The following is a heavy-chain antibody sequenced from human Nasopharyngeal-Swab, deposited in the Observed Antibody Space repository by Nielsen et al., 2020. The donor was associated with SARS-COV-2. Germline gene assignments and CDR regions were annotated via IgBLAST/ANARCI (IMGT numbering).Heavy chain of an antibody. CDR1: GFTFSNYA. J-gene: IGHJ4*02. V-gene: IGHV3-30*04. D-gene: IGHD3-22*01. Sequence: GESLKISCAAPGFTFSNYAMHWVRQAPGKGLEWVALISYDGSNENYADSVKGRFTISRDNSKNTLYLQMNSLRADDTAVYYCAKDSQMYFYDSRGYGPPDYWGQGTLVTVSS. CDR2: ISYDGSNE. CDR3: AKDSQMYFYDSRGYGPPDY.